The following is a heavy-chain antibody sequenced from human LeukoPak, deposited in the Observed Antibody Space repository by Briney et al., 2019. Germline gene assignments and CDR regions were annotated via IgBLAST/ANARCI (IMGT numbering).Heavy chain of an antibody. Sequence: GESLKISCRGSGYGFTSYWIGWVRQMPGKGLEWMGIIYPGDSDTIYSPSFQGQVTISADKSTSTANLQWSSLKASDTAMYYCARSGGNYYSIWGQGTMVTVSS. J-gene: IGHJ3*02. CDR3: ARSGGNYYSI. D-gene: IGHD1-26*01. CDR1: GYGFTSYW. V-gene: IGHV5-51*01. CDR2: IYPGDSDT.